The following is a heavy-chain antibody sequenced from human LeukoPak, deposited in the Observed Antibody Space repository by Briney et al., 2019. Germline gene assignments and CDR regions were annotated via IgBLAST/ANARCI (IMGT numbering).Heavy chain of an antibody. Sequence: SETLSLTCSVSGGSISTYYWSWIRQPPGKGLEWIGYIYHSGSTYYNPSLKSRVTISVDRSKNQFSLKLSSVTAADTAVYYCARAVPGYSSSWYHLDAFDIWGQGTMVTVSS. CDR1: GGSISTYY. CDR3: ARAVPGYSSSWYHLDAFDI. J-gene: IGHJ3*02. D-gene: IGHD6-13*01. V-gene: IGHV4-30-2*01. CDR2: IYHSGST.